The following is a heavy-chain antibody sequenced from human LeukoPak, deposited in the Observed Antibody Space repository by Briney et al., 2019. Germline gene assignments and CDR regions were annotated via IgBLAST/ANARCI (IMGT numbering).Heavy chain of an antibody. CDR3: VKGDTGGSGWYYFQY. D-gene: IGHD6-19*01. CDR2: ISCDGGTT. V-gene: IGHV3-43*01. CDR1: GFAFDDYT. Sequence: GGSLRHSCAASGFAFDDYTMHRVRPSPRKALEWVSLISCDGGTTYYADSVKGRFTVSRDNSKNSLFLQMNSLRSDDTAFYYCVKGDTGGSGWYYFQYWGQGALVTVSS. J-gene: IGHJ4*02.